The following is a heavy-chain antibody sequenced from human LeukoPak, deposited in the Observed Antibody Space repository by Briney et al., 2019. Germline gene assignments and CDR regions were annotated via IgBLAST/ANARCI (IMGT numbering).Heavy chain of an antibody. V-gene: IGHV3-23*01. J-gene: IGHJ4*02. CDR2: IRGTCGST. Sequence: GGSLRLSCAASGFTFSTYAMTWVRQAPGKGLEWVSAIRGTCGSTYYTDSVKGRFTISRGNSKTTLYLQMHSLRAEDTAVYHCAKGRGYWGQGTLVTVSS. CDR1: GFTFSTYA. CDR3: AKGRGY.